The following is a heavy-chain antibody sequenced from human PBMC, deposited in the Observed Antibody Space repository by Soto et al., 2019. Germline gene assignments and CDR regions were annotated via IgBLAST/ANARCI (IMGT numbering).Heavy chain of an antibody. J-gene: IGHJ4*02. CDR3: AILPGGYSYGDFDY. CDR2: IYYSGST. D-gene: IGHD5-18*01. Sequence: SETLSLTCTVSGGSISSSSYYWGWIRQPPGKELEWIGSIYYSGSTYYNPSLKSRVTISVDTSKNQFSLKLSSVTAADTAVYYCAILPGGYSYGDFDYWGQGTLVTVSS. CDR1: GGSISSSSYY. V-gene: IGHV4-39*01.